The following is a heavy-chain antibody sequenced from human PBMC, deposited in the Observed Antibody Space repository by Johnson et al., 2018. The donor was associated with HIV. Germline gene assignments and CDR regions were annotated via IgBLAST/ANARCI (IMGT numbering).Heavy chain of an antibody. Sequence: QVQLVESGGGVVQPGGSPRLSCAASGFTFSSYGMHWVRQVPGKGLEWVAFIRYDGSNKYYAESVKGRFTISRDNFKNKLYLQMNSLRAEDTAVYYYAKEGRISMIVGGAFDIWGQGTMVTVSS. V-gene: IGHV3-30*02. CDR2: IRYDGSNK. J-gene: IGHJ3*02. D-gene: IGHD3-22*01. CDR3: AKEGRISMIVGGAFDI. CDR1: GFTFSSYG.